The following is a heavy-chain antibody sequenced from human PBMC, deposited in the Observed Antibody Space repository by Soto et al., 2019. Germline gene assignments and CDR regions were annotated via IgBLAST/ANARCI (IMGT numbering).Heavy chain of an antibody. V-gene: IGHV1-69*12. J-gene: IGHJ6*02. CDR3: ASGHDAPVGDYYCGMDV. CDR1: GGTFSSYA. D-gene: IGHD1-26*01. Sequence: QVQLVQSGAEVKKPGSSVKVSCKASGGTFSSYAISWVRQAPGQGLEWMGGIIPIFGTANYAQKFQGRVTIAADESTSTAYMELSSLRSEYTAVYYCASGHDAPVGDYYCGMDVWGQGPTVAVSS. CDR2: IIPIFGTA.